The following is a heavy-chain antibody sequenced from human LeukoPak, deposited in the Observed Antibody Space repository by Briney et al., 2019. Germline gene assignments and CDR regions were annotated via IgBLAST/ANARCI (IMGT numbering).Heavy chain of an antibody. CDR1: GYSFTSYW. D-gene: IGHD2-15*01. J-gene: IGHJ4*02. V-gene: IGHV5-10-1*01. Sequence: GESLKISCKGSGYSFTSYWTSWVRQMPGKGLEWMGRIDPSDSYTNYSPSFQGHVTISADKSISTAYLQWSSLKASDTAMYYCANSPRYCSGGSCSALPYYWGQGTLVTVSS. CDR3: ANSPRYCSGGSCSALPYY. CDR2: IDPSDSYT.